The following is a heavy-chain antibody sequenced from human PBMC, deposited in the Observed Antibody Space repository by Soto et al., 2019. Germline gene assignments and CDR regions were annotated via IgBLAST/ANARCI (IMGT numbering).Heavy chain of an antibody. V-gene: IGHV3-74*01. CDR1: GFTFIIHW. Sequence: VGSMKLTGAASGFTFIIHWMHWVRQAPGKGLVWVSRINSDGRSTDYADSVKGRFTISRDNAKNTLSLQMNSLRAEDTAVYFCARGRSYYYYMDVWGKGTTVIVS. CDR3: ARGRSYYYYMDV. J-gene: IGHJ6*03. CDR2: INSDGRST.